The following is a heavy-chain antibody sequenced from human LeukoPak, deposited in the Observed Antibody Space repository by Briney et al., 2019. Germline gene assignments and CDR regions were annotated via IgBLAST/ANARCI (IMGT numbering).Heavy chain of an antibody. V-gene: IGHV1-69*04. CDR2: IIPIPGIA. CDR3: ARGPGYCSSPSCYSSWFDP. Sequence: GASVKVSCKASGGTFSSYAISWVRQAPGQGLEWMGRIIPIPGIANYAQKFQGRVTITADKSTSTAYMELSSLRSEDTALYYCARGPGYCSSPSCYSSWFDPWGQGTLVTVSS. D-gene: IGHD2-2*01. J-gene: IGHJ5*02. CDR1: GGTFSSYA.